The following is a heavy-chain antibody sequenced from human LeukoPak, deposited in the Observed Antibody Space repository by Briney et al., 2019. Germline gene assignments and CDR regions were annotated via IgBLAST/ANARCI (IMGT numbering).Heavy chain of an antibody. CDR2: INPNSGGT. D-gene: IGHD6-13*01. J-gene: IGHJ4*02. CDR3: AREPVIAAAGEFDY. V-gene: IGHV1-2*02. Sequence: ASVKVSCKASGYTFTGYYMHWVRQAPGQGLEWMGWINPNSGGTNYAQKFQGRVTMTRDTSISTAYMELSRLRSDDTAVYYCAREPVIAAAGEFDYWGQGTLVTVSS. CDR1: GYTFTGYY.